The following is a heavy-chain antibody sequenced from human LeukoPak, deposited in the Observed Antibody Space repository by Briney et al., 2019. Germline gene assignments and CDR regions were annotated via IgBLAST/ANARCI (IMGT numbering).Heavy chain of an antibody. J-gene: IGHJ5*02. Sequence: SETLSLTCTVSGGSISSYYWSWIRQPPGKGLEWIGYIYYSGSTNYNPSLKSRVTISVDTSKNQFSLKLGSVTAADTAVYYCARDLRGFDPWGQGTLVTVSS. CDR2: IYYSGST. CDR1: GGSISSYY. CDR3: ARDLRGFDP. V-gene: IGHV4-59*01.